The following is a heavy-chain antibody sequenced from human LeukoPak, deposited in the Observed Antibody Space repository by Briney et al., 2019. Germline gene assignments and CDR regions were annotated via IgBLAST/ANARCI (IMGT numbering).Heavy chain of an antibody. CDR1: GGSLSNYY. D-gene: IGHD2-15*01. CDR3: ARESVVVGSSYYLDS. V-gene: IGHV4-59*01. Sequence: SETLSVTCTVSGGSLSNYYWNWLRQTPGKGLEWIGYIYSSGTANYNPSLKSRVSISQDTSKNQFSLTMNSVTAADTAIYYSARESVVVGSSYYLDSWGHGTLVTVSS. J-gene: IGHJ4*01. CDR2: IYSSGTA.